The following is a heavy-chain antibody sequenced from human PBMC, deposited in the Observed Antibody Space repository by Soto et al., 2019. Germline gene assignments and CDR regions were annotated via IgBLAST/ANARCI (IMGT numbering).Heavy chain of an antibody. CDR1: RFTLSSYG. V-gene: IGHV3-21*01. CDR3: ARERYCATGVCFTYGMEV. J-gene: IGHJ6*02. CDR2: IGLRISHI. Sequence: CAASRFTLSSYGMNCVRQAPGKRLEWFSSIGLRISHIYYEYSLKGRFTISRDNAKNSRYLQMNSLRAEDTAVYYCARERYCATGVCFTYGMEVWGQGTTVTVSS. D-gene: IGHD2-8*01.